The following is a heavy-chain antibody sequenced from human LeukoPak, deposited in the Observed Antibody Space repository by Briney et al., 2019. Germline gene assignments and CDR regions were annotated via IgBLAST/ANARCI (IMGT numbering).Heavy chain of an antibody. D-gene: IGHD4-23*01. CDR2: VGHSGLT. Sequence: SETLSLTCALYGGSFSGYYGLWVRQAPGKGLEWLGEVGHSGLTNYKPSLKSRLTISLDMSKNQFSLRLTSVTAADTAVYYCARDGGPNNYWFDPCGQGTLVTVSS. CDR1: GGSFSGYY. CDR3: ARDGGPNNYWFDP. V-gene: IGHV4-34*01. J-gene: IGHJ5*02.